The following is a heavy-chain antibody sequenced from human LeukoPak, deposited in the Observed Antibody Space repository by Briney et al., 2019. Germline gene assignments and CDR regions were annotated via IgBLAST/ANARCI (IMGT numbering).Heavy chain of an antibody. V-gene: IGHV3-48*01. CDR1: GFTFSTYS. CDR3: AKRVGGVNNFDY. Sequence: GGSLRLSCAASGFTFSTYSMNWVRQAPEKGLEWVSYISSSGTTIYYADSVKGRFTISRDNANNSLYLQMNSLRAEDTAVYYCAKRVGGVNNFDYWGQGTLVTVSS. CDR2: ISSSGTTI. J-gene: IGHJ4*02. D-gene: IGHD3-16*01.